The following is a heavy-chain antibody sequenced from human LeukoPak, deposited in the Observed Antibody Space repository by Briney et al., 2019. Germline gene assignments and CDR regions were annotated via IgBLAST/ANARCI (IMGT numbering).Heavy chain of an antibody. CDR1: GYSFTTYW. J-gene: IGHJ4*02. CDR2: IYPGDADT. V-gene: IGHV5-51*01. D-gene: IGHD3-22*01. CDR3: AREISGYYYIDY. Sequence: GESLKISCKGSGYSFTTYWIGWVRQVPGKGLEWMGTIYPGDADTIYSASFQGQVTISADKSISTAYLQWSSLRASDPAMYYYAREISGYYYIDYCGQGTLVTVSS.